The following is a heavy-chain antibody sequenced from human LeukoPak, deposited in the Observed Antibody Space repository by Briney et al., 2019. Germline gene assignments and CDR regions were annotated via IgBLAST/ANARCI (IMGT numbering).Heavy chain of an antibody. CDR1: GYTFTSYG. V-gene: IGHV1-18*01. J-gene: IGHJ6*02. D-gene: IGHD2-2*01. CDR3: ASSVQYQLLRGYYYGMDV. CDR2: ISAYNGNT. Sequence: AASVKVSCKASGYTFTSYGISWVRQAPGQGLEWMGWISAYNGNTNYAQKLQGRVTMTTDTSTSTAYMELRSLRSDDTAVYYCASSVQYQLLRGYYYGMDVWGQGTTVTVSS.